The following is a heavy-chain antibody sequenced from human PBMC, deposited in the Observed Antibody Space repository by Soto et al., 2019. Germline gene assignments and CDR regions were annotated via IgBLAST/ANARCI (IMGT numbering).Heavy chain of an antibody. D-gene: IGHD1-26*01. J-gene: IGHJ4*02. CDR3: ARGVTAGVDY. CDR2: MQPRDGRT. Sequence: QVQLVQSGAEVREPGASVKVSCKASGYSFSSLDINWVRQTTGQGLEWMGWMQPRDGRTGYAQKFQGRVTMTRDTSINTAYMELSSLTSDDTAFYDGARGVTAGVDYGGQGTLVTVSS. V-gene: IGHV1-8*01. CDR1: GYSFSSLD.